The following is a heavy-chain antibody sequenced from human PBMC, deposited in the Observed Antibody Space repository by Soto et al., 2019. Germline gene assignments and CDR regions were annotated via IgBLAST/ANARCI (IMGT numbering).Heavy chain of an antibody. V-gene: IGHV1-2*02. CDR1: GYTFIDYY. D-gene: IGHD3-3*01. CDR2: INPNSGGT. Sequence: XSVKVSCKASGYTFIDYYIHWVRQAPGQGLEGMGWINPNSGGTNYPQKFQPRVTITRATSITTAYMELSRLRSDDTAVYYCARDWGQSHIYDFFSSFDPWGQGTRVTVSA. CDR3: ARDWGQSHIYDFFSSFDP. J-gene: IGHJ5*02.